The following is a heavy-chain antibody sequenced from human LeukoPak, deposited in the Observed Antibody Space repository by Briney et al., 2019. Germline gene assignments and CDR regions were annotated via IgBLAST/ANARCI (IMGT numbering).Heavy chain of an antibody. CDR2: ISGDGSST. CDR3: VRTTYGPEY. CDR1: GFTFSRHW. D-gene: IGHD1-1*01. V-gene: IGHV3-74*01. J-gene: IGHJ4*02. Sequence: GGSLRLSCAASGFTFSRHWMHWVRQAPGKGLAWVSRISGDGSSTSYADSVKGRFTIYGDNAKNTMYLQMNSLTVEDTAVYYCVRTTYGPEYWGQGTLVTVSS.